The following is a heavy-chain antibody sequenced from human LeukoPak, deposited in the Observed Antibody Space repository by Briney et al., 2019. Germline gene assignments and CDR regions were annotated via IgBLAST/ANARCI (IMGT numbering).Heavy chain of an antibody. CDR2: IYYSGST. CDR3: ARDRISPRAVAGTLGWFDP. Sequence: PSQTLSLTCTVSGGSISSGGYYWSWIRQHPGKGLEWIGYIYYSGSTYYNPSLKSRVTISVDTSKNQFSLKLSSVTAADTAVYYCARDRISPRAVAGTLGWFDPWGRGTLVTVSS. CDR1: GGSISSGGYY. V-gene: IGHV4-31*03. J-gene: IGHJ5*02. D-gene: IGHD6-19*01.